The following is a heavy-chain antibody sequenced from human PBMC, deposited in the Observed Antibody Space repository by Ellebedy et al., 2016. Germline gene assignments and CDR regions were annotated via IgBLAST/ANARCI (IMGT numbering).Heavy chain of an antibody. J-gene: IGHJ4*02. CDR1: GYTFISYY. D-gene: IGHD6-19*01. Sequence: ASVKVSCKASGYTFISYYMHWVRQPPGQGLEWMGIINPNGGSTTYAQRFQGRVTMTRDTSTSTVYMDLSSLSSEDTAMDYCARGRVAVTGTVGDYWGQGTLVTVSS. CDR2: INPNGGST. V-gene: IGHV1-46*01. CDR3: ARGRVAVTGTVGDY.